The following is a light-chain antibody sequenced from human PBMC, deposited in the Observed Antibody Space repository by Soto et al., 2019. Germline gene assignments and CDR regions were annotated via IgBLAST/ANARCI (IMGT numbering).Light chain of an antibody. Sequence: SYELTQPPSVSVSPGQTASITCSGDKLGDKYACWYQQKPGHSPVLVIYQDSKRPSGIPERFSGSNPGNTATLTISGTQAMDEADYCCQAWDSSTVVFGGGTKLTVL. CDR1: KLGDKY. CDR2: QDS. J-gene: IGLJ2*01. CDR3: QAWDSSTVV. V-gene: IGLV3-1*01.